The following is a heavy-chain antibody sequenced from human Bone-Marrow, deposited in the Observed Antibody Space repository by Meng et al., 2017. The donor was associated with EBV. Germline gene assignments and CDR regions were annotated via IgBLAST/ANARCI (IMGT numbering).Heavy chain of an antibody. D-gene: IGHD5-18*01. V-gene: IGHV4-61*01. Sequence: QVQLQESGPGMVKPSETLSLTCTVSGGSVSSGSYYWSWIRQPPGKGLEWIGYIYYSGSTNYNPYLKSGVTISVDTSKNQFSLKLSYVTAADTAVYYCARDNVDTAMVPHWGQGTLVTVSS. CDR3: ARDNVDTAMVPH. CDR2: IYYSGST. CDR1: GGSVSSGSYY. J-gene: IGHJ4*02.